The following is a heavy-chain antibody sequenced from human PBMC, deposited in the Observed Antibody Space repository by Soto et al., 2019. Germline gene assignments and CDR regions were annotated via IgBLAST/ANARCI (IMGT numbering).Heavy chain of an antibody. V-gene: IGHV3-23*01. CDR1: GFTFSSYA. CDR2: ISGSGGST. Sequence: GGSLRLSCAASGFTFSSYAMSWVRQAPGKGLEWVSAISGSGGSTYYADSVKGRFTISRDNSKNTLYLQMNSLRAEDTAVYYCAKDLGVYSSSSGYYYYYGMDVWGQGTTVTVSS. J-gene: IGHJ6*02. CDR3: AKDLGVYSSSSGYYYYYGMDV. D-gene: IGHD6-6*01.